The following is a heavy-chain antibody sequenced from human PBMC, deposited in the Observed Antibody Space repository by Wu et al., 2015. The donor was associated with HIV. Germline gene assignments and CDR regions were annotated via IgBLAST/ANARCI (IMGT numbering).Heavy chain of an antibody. CDR3: ARGELHYDSSGYYGYFDY. D-gene: IGHD3-22*01. CDR2: IIPIFGTA. Sequence: QVQLVQSGAEVKKPGSSVKVSCKASGGTFSSYAISWVRQAPGQGLEWMGGIIPIFGTANYAQKFQGRVTITTDESTSTAYMELSSLRSEDTAVYYCARGELHYDSSGYYGYFDYWGQGTLVTVSS. CDR1: GGTFSSYA. V-gene: IGHV1-69*05. J-gene: IGHJ4*02.